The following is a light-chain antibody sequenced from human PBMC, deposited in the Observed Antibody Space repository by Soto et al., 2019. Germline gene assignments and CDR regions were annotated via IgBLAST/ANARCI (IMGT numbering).Light chain of an antibody. J-gene: IGLJ1*01. CDR3: CSYAGSYTYV. Sequence: QSVLTQPRSVSGSPGQSVTISCTGTSSDVGGYNYVSWYQQHPGKAPKFMIYDVTKRPSGVPDRFSGSKSGNTASLTIPGLQAEDEADYYCCSYAGSYTYVFGTGTKLTVL. CDR2: DVT. V-gene: IGLV2-11*01. CDR1: SSDVGGYNY.